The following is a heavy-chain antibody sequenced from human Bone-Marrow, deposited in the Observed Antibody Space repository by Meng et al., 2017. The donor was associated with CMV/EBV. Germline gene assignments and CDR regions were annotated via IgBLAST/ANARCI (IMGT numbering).Heavy chain of an antibody. D-gene: IGHD4-11*01. J-gene: IGHJ6*02. V-gene: IGHV3-30-3*01. CDR3: AKILQAHIIAYYYGMDV. Sequence: GESLKISCAASGFTFSSYAMHWVRQAPGKGLEWVAVISYDGSNKYYADSVKGRFTISRDNSKNTLYLQMNSLRAEDTAVYYCAKILQAHIIAYYYGMDVWGQGTPVTVSS. CDR1: GFTFSSYA. CDR2: ISYDGSNK.